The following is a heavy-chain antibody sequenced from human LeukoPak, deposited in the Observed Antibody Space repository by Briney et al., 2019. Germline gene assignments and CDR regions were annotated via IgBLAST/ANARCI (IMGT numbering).Heavy chain of an antibody. J-gene: IGHJ6*02. D-gene: IGHD4-17*01. CDR3: ARDSTTVTTSYYYYGMDV. Sequence: GGSLRLSCAASGFTFSSYSMNWVRQAPAKGLEWVSSISSSSSYIYYADSVKGRFTISRENAKSSLYLQMNSLRAEDKAVYYCARDSTTVTTSYYYYGMDVWGQGTTVTVSS. CDR1: GFTFSSYS. V-gene: IGHV3-21*01. CDR2: ISSSSSYI.